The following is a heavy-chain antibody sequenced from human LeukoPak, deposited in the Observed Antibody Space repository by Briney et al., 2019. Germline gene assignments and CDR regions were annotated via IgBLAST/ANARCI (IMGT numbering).Heavy chain of an antibody. V-gene: IGHV1-2*02. J-gene: IGHJ2*01. CDR3: ARSGGDIKILVGAGWYYDL. D-gene: IGHD3-16*01. Sequence: ASVKVSCKASGYTFTDSYMHWVRQAPGQGLEWMGWINPNTGGTNYEQKFQGRVTMTRDTSVSTVYMDLNGLRSDDTAVYYCARSGGDIKILVGAGWYYDLWGRGTLVTVSS. CDR1: GYTFTDSY. CDR2: INPNTGGT.